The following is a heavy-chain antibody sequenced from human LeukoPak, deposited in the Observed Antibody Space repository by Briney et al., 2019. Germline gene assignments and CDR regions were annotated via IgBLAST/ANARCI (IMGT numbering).Heavy chain of an antibody. V-gene: IGHV4-39*01. CDR3: ARHRSSSSFPFDP. J-gene: IGHJ5*02. D-gene: IGHD6-13*01. CDR1: GGSISSSSYY. Sequence: SETLSLTCTVSGGSISSSSYYWGWIRQPPGKGLEWIGSIYYSGSTYYNPSLKSRVTISVDTSKNQFSLKLSSVTAADTAVYYCARHRSSSSFPFDPWGQGTLVTVSS. CDR2: IYYSGST.